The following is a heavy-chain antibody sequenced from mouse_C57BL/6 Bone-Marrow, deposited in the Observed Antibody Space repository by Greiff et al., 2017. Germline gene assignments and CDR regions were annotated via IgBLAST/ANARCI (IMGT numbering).Heavy chain of an antibody. V-gene: IGHV1-80*01. CDR1: GYAFSSYW. J-gene: IGHJ4*01. D-gene: IGHD2-3*01. CDR2: IYPGDGDT. Sequence: QVQLQQSGAELVKPGASVKISCKASGYAFSSYWMNWVKQRPGKGLEWIGQIYPGDGDTNYNGKFKGKATLTADKSYSTANMQLSSLTSEDSAVSICARGWLLRDALDYWGQGTSATLSS. CDR3: ARGWLLRDALDY.